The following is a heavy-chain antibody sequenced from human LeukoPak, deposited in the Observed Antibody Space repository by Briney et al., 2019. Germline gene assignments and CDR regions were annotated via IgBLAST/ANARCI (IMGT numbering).Heavy chain of an antibody. J-gene: IGHJ5*02. CDR3: ARHFWGEYQLPRGVWFDP. CDR2: IYPGDSDT. Sequence: GESLKISCKGSGYSFTSYWIGWVRQMPGKGLEWMGIIYPGDSDTRYSPSFQGQVTISADKSISTAYLQWSSLKASDTAMYYCARHFWGEYQLPRGVWFDPWGQGTLVTVSS. D-gene: IGHD2-2*01. CDR1: GYSFTSYW. V-gene: IGHV5-51*01.